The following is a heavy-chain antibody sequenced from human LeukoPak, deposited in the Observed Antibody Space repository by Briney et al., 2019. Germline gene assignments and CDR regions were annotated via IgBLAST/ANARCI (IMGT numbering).Heavy chain of an antibody. CDR1: GYTFTSYA. CDR2: INAGNGNT. J-gene: IGHJ4*02. D-gene: IGHD3-22*01. Sequence: GASVKVSCKASGYTFTSYAMHWVRQAPGQRLEWMGWINAGNGNTKYSQEFQGRVTITRDTSASTAYMELSSLRSEDMAVYYCARDVFPTSDYYDSSGLYFDYWGQGTLVTVSS. V-gene: IGHV1-3*03. CDR3: ARDVFPTSDYYDSSGLYFDY.